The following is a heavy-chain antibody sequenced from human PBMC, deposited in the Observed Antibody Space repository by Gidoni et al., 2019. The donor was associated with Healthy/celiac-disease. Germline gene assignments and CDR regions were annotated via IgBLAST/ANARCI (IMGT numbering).Heavy chain of an antibody. Sequence: QVQLQQWGAGLLKPAETLSLTCAVYGGSFSGYYWSWIRQPPGKGLEWIGEINHSGSTNYNPSLKSRVTISVDTSKNQFSLKLSSVTAADTAVYYCARCRRITMVRGVIPGAFDIWGQGTMVTVSS. CDR3: ARCRRITMVRGVIPGAFDI. J-gene: IGHJ3*02. CDR1: GGSFSGYY. V-gene: IGHV4-34*01. D-gene: IGHD3-10*01. CDR2: INHSGST.